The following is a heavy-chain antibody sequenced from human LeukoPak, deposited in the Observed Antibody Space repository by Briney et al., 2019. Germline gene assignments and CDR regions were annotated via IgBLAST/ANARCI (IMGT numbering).Heavy chain of an antibody. Sequence: GRSLRLSCAASGFTFSSYAMHWVRQAPGKGLEWVAVISYDGSNKYYADSVKGRFTISRDNSKNTLYLQMNSLRAEDTTVYYCAKDTRGGLRGADYWGQGTLVIVSS. J-gene: IGHJ4*02. CDR2: ISYDGSNK. V-gene: IGHV3-30*04. D-gene: IGHD4-23*01. CDR1: GFTFSSYA. CDR3: AKDTRGGLRGADY.